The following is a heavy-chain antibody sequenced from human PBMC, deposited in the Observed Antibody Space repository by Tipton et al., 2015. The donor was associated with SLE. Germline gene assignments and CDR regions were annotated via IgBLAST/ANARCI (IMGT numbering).Heavy chain of an antibody. Sequence: SLRLSCEASGFIFSSYGMHWVRQAPGKGLEWVSTLYERGISYSADSVKGRFTISRDNSKNTLYLQMNSLGAEDTAVYYCASITLMVTGEYWGQGTLVTVSS. V-gene: IGHV3-33*01. CDR1: GFIFSSYG. J-gene: IGHJ4*02. CDR2: LYERGIS. CDR3: ASITLMVTGEY. D-gene: IGHD3-22*01.